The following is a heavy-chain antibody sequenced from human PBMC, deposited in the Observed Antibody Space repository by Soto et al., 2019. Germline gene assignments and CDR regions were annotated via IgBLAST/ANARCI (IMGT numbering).Heavy chain of an antibody. Sequence: EVQLVESGGGLVQPGGSLRLSCAASGFTFSSYWMSWVRQAPGKGLEWVANIKQDGSDKYYVDSVKGRFTISRDNAKNSLYLKMNSLRAEDTAVYYCAKRKEVYYYGMDVWGQGTTVTVSS. CDR2: IKQDGSDK. V-gene: IGHV3-7*01. J-gene: IGHJ6*02. CDR3: AKRKEVYYYGMDV. CDR1: GFTFSSYW.